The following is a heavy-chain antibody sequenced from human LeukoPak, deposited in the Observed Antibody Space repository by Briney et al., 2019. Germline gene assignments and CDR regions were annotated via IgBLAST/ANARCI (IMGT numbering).Heavy chain of an antibody. CDR3: TSTLGY. D-gene: IGHD2-15*01. Sequence: GGSLRLSCAASGFTFSNVWLMWVRQAPGKGLEWVGRIKSNPNGGTTDYAAPVKGRFTISRDDSKSTLYLQMDSLKTEDTAMYYCTSTLGYWGQGTLVIVSS. J-gene: IGHJ4*02. V-gene: IGHV3-15*01. CDR1: GFTFSNVW. CDR2: IKSNPNGGTT.